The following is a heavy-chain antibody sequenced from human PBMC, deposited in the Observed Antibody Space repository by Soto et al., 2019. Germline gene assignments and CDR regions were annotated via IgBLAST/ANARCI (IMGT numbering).Heavy chain of an antibody. Sequence: QVQLQESGPGLVKPSGTLSLTCAVSGGSISSSNWWSWVRQPPGKGLEWIGEIYHSGSTNYNPSLKIRVTISVDKSKNQFPRQRSSVTAADTAVYYCAIPYSSGWYGYWGQGTLVTGSS. CDR3: AIPYSSGWYGY. J-gene: IGHJ4*02. V-gene: IGHV4-4*02. CDR1: GGSISSSNW. CDR2: IYHSGST. D-gene: IGHD6-19*01.